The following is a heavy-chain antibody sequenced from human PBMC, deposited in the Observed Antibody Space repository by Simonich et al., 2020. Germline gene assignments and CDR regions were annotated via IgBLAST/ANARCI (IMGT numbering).Heavy chain of an antibody. Sequence: QVQLVQSGAEVKKPGASVKVSGTASGYTFTGYYMHGVRQAPGQGLEGMGRTNPNRGGTNEAQKLQGRVTMTRDTSISTAYMELSRRRSDDTAVYYCARELKGVPVGWGSQIDIWGQGTMVTVSS. CDR2: TNPNRGGT. D-gene: IGHD6-19*01. CDR1: GYTFTGYY. V-gene: IGHV1-2*06. CDR3: ARELKGVPVGWGSQIDI. J-gene: IGHJ3*02.